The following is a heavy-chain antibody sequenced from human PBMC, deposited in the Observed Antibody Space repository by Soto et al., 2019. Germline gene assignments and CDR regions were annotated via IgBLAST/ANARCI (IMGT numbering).Heavy chain of an antibody. CDR1: GGSISSYY. Sequence: SETLSLTCTVFGGSISSYYWSWIRQPPGKGLEWIGYIYYSGSTNYNPSLKSRVTISVDTSKNQFSLKLSSVTAADSAVYYCVTDLNWQGHWGQGTLVTVSS. J-gene: IGHJ4*02. V-gene: IGHV4-4*08. CDR2: IYYSGST. CDR3: VTDLNWQGH.